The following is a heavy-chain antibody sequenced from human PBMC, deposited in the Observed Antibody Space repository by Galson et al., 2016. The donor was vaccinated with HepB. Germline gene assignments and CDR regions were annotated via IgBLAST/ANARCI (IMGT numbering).Heavy chain of an antibody. Sequence: SLRLSCAASGLTFSSYAMSWVRQAPGKGLEWVSSISSRGGRTYYTDSVKGRFTVSRDNSKNTLYVQMNTLRAEDTAVYYCAKGFRPHRSGWERLFEHSYHYYGMDVWGQGTTVTVSS. J-gene: IGHJ6*02. V-gene: IGHV3-23*01. CDR1: GLTFSSYA. CDR3: AKGFRPHRSGWERLFEHSYHYYGMDV. D-gene: IGHD6-19*01. CDR2: ISSRGGRT.